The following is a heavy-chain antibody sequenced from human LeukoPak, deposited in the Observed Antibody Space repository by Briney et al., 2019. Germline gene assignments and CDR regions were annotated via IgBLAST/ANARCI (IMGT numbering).Heavy chain of an antibody. CDR1: GGSISSYY. J-gene: IGHJ3*02. Sequence: SETLSLTCTVSGGSISSYYWSWIRQPPGKGLEWIGYIYYSGSTNYNPSLKSRVTISVDTSKNQFFLKLSSVTAADTAVYYCARDGYNDAFDIWGQGTMVTVSS. V-gene: IGHV4-59*01. CDR2: IYYSGST. D-gene: IGHD5-24*01. CDR3: ARDGYNDAFDI.